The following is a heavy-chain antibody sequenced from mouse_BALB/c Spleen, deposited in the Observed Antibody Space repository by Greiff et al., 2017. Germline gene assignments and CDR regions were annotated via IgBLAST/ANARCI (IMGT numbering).Heavy chain of an antibody. D-gene: IGHD2-14*01. CDR2: ISSGGSYT. V-gene: IGHV5-6*01. J-gene: IGHJ2*01. Sequence: EVKLVESGGDLVKPGGSLKLSCAASGFTFSSYGMSWVRQTPDKRLEWVATISSGGSYTYYPDSVKGRFTISRDNAKNTLYLQMSSLKSEDTAMYYCAGRYDDEFDYWGQGTTLTVSS. CDR3: AGRYDDEFDY. CDR1: GFTFSSYG.